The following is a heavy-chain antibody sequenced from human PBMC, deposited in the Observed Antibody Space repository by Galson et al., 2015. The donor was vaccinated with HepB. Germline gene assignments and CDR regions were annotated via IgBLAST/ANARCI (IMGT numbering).Heavy chain of an antibody. CDR1: GFTFSSYG. J-gene: IGHJ1*01. V-gene: IGHV3-30*18. Sequence: SLRLSCAGSGFTFSSYGMHWVRQAPGKGLEWVAVVSYDGTKKYYVDSVKGRFTISRDNSKNTLYLQMNSLRTEDTAVYYCAKDRGHYYDSGGPGNPEYFQLWGQGTLITVSS. D-gene: IGHD3-22*01. CDR3: AKDRGHYYDSGGPGNPEYFQL. CDR2: VSYDGTKK.